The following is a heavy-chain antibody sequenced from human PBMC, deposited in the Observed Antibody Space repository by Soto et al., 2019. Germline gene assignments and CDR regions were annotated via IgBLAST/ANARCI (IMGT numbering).Heavy chain of an antibody. D-gene: IGHD3-16*02. J-gene: IGHJ4*02. CDR1: GYTFTSYG. V-gene: IGHV1-18*01. CDR3: ERDGDLGELSTTLNFDY. CDR2: ISAYNGNT. Sequence: QVRLVQSGAEVKKPGASVKVSCKASGYTFTSYGISWVRQAPGQGLEWMGWISAYNGNTNYAQKLQGRVTMTTDTSTSTAYMGLRSLRSDDTAVYYCERDGDLGELSTTLNFDYWGQGTLVTVSS.